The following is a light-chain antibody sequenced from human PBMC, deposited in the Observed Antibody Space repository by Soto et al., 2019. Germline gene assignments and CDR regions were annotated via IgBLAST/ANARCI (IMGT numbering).Light chain of an antibody. J-gene: IGKJ4*01. V-gene: IGKV1-5*01. CDR1: QNVNTW. CDR3: QQYQSYSS. CDR2: RAS. Sequence: DIQLTQSPSTLSASVGDRVTITCRASQNVNTWVAWYQQKPGKAPNLLIYRASTLDSGVPSRFSGSGSGTEFTLTISSLQPDDFATYYCQQYQSYSSFAGGTKVEIK.